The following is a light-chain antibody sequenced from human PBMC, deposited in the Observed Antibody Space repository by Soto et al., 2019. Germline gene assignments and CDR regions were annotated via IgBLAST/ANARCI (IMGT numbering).Light chain of an antibody. V-gene: IGLV2-8*01. CDR3: TSYAGNNNFVV. CDR1: SGDIGAYNY. Sequence: QSVLTQPPSASGSPGQSVTISCTGTSGDIGAYNYVSWYQQHPGKAPKLMIYEVTNRPSGVPDRFSGSKSGNTASLTVSGLQAEDEADYYCTSYAGNNNFVVFGGGTKLTVL. J-gene: IGLJ2*01. CDR2: EVT.